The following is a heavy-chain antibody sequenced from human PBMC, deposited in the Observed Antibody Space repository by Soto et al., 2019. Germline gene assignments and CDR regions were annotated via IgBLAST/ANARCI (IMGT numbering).Heavy chain of an antibody. V-gene: IGHV6-1*01. J-gene: IGHJ6*02. CDR1: GDSVSSNGAC. Sequence: PSETLSLTCVISGDSVSSNGACWNWIRQSPSRGLQWLGRIYYRSKWFHDYAASVESRMAINPDTSRNQFSLQLNYVTPEDTAVYYCARVHCSAGTCLDGLDFWGQGTTVTVS. D-gene: IGHD2-15*01. CDR2: IYYRSKWFH. CDR3: ARVHCSAGTCLDGLDF.